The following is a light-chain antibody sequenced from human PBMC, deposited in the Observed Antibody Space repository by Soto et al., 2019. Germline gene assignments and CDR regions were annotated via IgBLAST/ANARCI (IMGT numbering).Light chain of an antibody. CDR1: SSDVGGYNY. J-gene: IGLJ2*01. V-gene: IGLV2-14*01. Sequence: QSALTQPASVSGSPGQSITISCTGTSSDVGGYNYVSWYQQHPGKAPKFMIYEVSNRTSGVSNRLSGSKSGNTASLTISGLQAEDEADYYCSSYTSSSILVVFGVGTKLTVL. CDR2: EVS. CDR3: SSYTSSSILVV.